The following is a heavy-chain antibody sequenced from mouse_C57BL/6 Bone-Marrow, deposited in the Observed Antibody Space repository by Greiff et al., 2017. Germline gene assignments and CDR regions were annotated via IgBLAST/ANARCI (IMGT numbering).Heavy chain of an antibody. V-gene: IGHV5S21*01. Sequence: EVKLVESGEGLVKPGGSLKLSCAASGFTFSSYAMSWVRQTPEKRLEWVAYISSGGDYIYYADTVKGRFTISRDNARNTLYLQMTSLRSEDTAMYYCARVNYGSSRYFDVWGTGTTVTVSS. D-gene: IGHD1-1*01. CDR3: ARVNYGSSRYFDV. CDR2: ISSGGDYI. J-gene: IGHJ1*03. CDR1: GFTFSSYA.